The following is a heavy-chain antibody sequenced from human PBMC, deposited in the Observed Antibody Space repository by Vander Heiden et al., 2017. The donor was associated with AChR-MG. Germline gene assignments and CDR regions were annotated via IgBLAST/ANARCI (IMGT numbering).Heavy chain of an antibody. D-gene: IGHD3-10*01. J-gene: IGHJ6*02. CDR2: IKQDGSEK. Sequence: VQLVEPGGGLVQPGGSLRLSFAASGFTFSSYWMSGVRQAPGKGLEWVANIKQDGSEKYYVDSVKGRFTISRDNAKNSLYLQMNSLRAEDTAVYYCARRLITMDRGVSTPLYGMDVWGQGTTVTVSS. CDR3: ARRLITMDRGVSTPLYGMDV. CDR1: GFTFSSYW. V-gene: IGHV3-7*03.